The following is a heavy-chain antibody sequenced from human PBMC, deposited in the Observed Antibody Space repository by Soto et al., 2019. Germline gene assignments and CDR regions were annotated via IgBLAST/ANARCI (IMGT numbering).Heavy chain of an antibody. J-gene: IGHJ4*02. Sequence: SETLSLTCTVSGGSISSYYWSWIRQPPGKELEWNGYIYYSGSTNYNPSLKSRVTISVDTSKNQFSLKLSSVTAADTAVYYCARGDYYDSSGYPDLGFDYWGQGTLVTVS. CDR1: GGSISSYY. V-gene: IGHV4-59*01. CDR2: IYYSGST. D-gene: IGHD3-22*01. CDR3: ARGDYYDSSGYPDLGFDY.